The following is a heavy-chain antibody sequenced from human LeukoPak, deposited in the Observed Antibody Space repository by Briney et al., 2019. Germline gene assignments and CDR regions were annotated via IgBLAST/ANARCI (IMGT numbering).Heavy chain of an antibody. D-gene: IGHD1-26*01. Sequence: SETLSLTCTVSGGSISSSSYYWGWIRQPPGKGLEWIGSIYYSGSTYYNPSLKSRVTISVDMSKNQFSLKLNSVTAADTAVYYCAREKSGSYNGVLNWFDPWGQGTLVTVSS. V-gene: IGHV4-39*07. J-gene: IGHJ5*02. CDR2: IYYSGST. CDR3: AREKSGSYNGVLNWFDP. CDR1: GGSISSSSYY.